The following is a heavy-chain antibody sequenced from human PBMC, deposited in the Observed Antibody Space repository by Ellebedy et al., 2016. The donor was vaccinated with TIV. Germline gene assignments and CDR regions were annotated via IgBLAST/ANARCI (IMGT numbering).Heavy chain of an antibody. Sequence: GESLKISCAASGFTFSSYEMNWVRQAPGKGLEWVSYISSSGSTIYYADSVHGRFTISRDNAKNSLYLQMNSLRADDTAVYYCARDDCSSNRCYFSFDYYYGMDVWGQGTTVTVSS. V-gene: IGHV3-48*03. D-gene: IGHD2-2*01. CDR3: ARDDCSSNRCYFSFDYYYGMDV. CDR1: GFTFSSYE. CDR2: ISSSGSTI. J-gene: IGHJ6*02.